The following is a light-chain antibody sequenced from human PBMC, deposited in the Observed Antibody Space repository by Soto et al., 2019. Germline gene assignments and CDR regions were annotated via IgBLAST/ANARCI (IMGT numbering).Light chain of an antibody. CDR3: QQYNVYST. CDR1: QTISSW. J-gene: IGKJ4*01. V-gene: IGKV1-5*03. CDR2: KAS. Sequence: DIQMTQSPSTLSGSVGERVTITCRASQTISSWLAWYQQKPGKAPKVLIYKASNLESGVPSRFSGSGSETEFTLTISSLQPDDFATYYCQQYNVYSTFGGGTKVDIK.